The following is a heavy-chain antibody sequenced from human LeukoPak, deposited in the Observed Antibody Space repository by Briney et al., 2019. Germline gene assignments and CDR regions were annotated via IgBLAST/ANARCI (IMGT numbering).Heavy chain of an antibody. J-gene: IGHJ6*02. CDR3: ARGRKIAAAALYYYYGMDV. D-gene: IGHD6-13*01. V-gene: IGHV1-8*01. Sequence: GASVKVCCKASGYTFTSYDINWVRQATGQGLEWMGWMNPNSGNTGYAQKFQGRVTMTRNTSISTAYMELSSLRSEDTAVYYCARGRKIAAAALYYYYGMDVWGQGTTVTVSS. CDR2: MNPNSGNT. CDR1: GYTFTSYD.